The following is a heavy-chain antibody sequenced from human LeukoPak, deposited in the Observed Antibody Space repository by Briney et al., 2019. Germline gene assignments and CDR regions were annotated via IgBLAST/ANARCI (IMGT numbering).Heavy chain of an antibody. CDR2: INHSGST. V-gene: IGHV4-34*01. CDR3: ASLAAAGTGWY. Sequence: SETLSLTCAVYGGSFSGYYWSWIRQPPGKGLEWIGEINHSGSTNYNPSLKSRVTISVDTSKNQLSLKLSSVTAADTAVYYCASLAAAGTGWYWGQGTLVTVSS. CDR1: GGSFSGYY. J-gene: IGHJ4*02. D-gene: IGHD6-13*01.